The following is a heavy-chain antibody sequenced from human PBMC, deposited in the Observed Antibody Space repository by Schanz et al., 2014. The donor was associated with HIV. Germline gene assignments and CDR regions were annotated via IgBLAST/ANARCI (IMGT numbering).Heavy chain of an antibody. J-gene: IGHJ4*02. Sequence: QVQLVQSGAEVTKPGSSVRVSCKASGETFSNYVISWVRQAPGQGLEWMGGIIPISGTANYAQKFQGRVTMTADKSTSAAYMELSSLRSEDTAVYYCARGRFCSGGSCYHDYWGQGTLVTVSS. CDR1: GETFSNYV. V-gene: IGHV1-69*06. CDR2: IIPISGTA. CDR3: ARGRFCSGGSCYHDY. D-gene: IGHD2-15*01.